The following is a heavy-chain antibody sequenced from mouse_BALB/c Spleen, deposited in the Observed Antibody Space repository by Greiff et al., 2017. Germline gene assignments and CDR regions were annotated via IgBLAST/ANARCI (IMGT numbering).Heavy chain of an antibody. CDR3: AGSTGTSAWFAD. V-gene: IGHV1-69*02. CDR2: IDPSDSYT. Sequence: QVQLQQPGAELVKPGASVKLSCKASGYTFTSYWMHWVKQRPGQGLEWIGEIDPSDSYTNYNQKFKGKATLTVDKSSSTAYMQLSSLTSEDSAVYYCAGSTGTSAWFADWGQGTLVTVSA. D-gene: IGHD4-1*02. J-gene: IGHJ3*01. CDR1: GYTFTSYW.